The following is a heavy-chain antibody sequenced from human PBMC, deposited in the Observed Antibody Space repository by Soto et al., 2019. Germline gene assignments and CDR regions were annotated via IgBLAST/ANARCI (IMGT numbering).Heavy chain of an antibody. CDR1: GFTFSSYA. CDR2: ISYDGSNK. Sequence: QVQLVGSGGGVVQPGRSLRLSCAASGFTFSSYAMHWVRQAPGKGLEWVAVISYDGSNKYYADSVKGRFTISRDNSKNTLYLQMNSLRAEDTAVYYCATDIVVVTAIHEYFQHWGQGTLVTVSS. J-gene: IGHJ1*01. V-gene: IGHV3-30-3*01. CDR3: ATDIVVVTAIHEYFQH. D-gene: IGHD2-21*02.